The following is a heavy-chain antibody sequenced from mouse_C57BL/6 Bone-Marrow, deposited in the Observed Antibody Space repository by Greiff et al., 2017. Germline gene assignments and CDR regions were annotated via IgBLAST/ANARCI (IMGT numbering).Heavy chain of an antibody. J-gene: IGHJ4*01. CDR2: IHPSDSDT. Sequence: QVQLQQPGAELVKPGASVKVSCKASGYTFTSYWMHWVKQRPGQGLEWIGRIHPSDSDTNYNQKFKGKATLTVDKSSSTAYMQLSSLTSEDSAVYYCALITTVVATEAMDYWGQGTSVTVSS. CDR1: GYTFTSYW. D-gene: IGHD1-1*01. V-gene: IGHV1-74*01. CDR3: ALITTVVATEAMDY.